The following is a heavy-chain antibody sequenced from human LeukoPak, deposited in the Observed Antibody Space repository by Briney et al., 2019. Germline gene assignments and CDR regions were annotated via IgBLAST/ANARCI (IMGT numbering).Heavy chain of an antibody. J-gene: IGHJ4*02. Sequence: SETLSLTCTVSGGSIDSNYWSWIRQPPGKGLEWIGYIHDDGSTNFNPSLQSRVIISVDTSKSKFSLRLSSVTAADTAVYYCARSYYYGSGNVVFDHWGQGSLVTVSS. CDR2: IHDDGST. CDR3: ARSYYYGSGNVVFDH. CDR1: GGSIDSNY. V-gene: IGHV4-59*01. D-gene: IGHD3-10*01.